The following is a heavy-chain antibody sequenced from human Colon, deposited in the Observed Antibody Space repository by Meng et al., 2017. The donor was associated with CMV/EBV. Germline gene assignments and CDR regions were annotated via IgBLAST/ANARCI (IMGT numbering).Heavy chain of an antibody. D-gene: IGHD2-2*01. Sequence: ASVTVSCKASGYTFTTYTMAWVRQAPGQGLEWMGLISPYNGNTKYAQRLQDRVTMTTDTSTRTAYMELRSLRSDDTAVYYCARVVVIPADYYTMDVWGQGTTVTVSS. V-gene: IGHV1-18*01. CDR3: ARVVVIPADYYTMDV. CDR2: ISPYNGNT. J-gene: IGHJ6*02. CDR1: GYTFTTYT.